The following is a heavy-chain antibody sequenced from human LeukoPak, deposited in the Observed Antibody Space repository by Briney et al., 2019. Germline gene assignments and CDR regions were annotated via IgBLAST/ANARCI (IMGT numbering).Heavy chain of an antibody. CDR2: IYYSGST. D-gene: IGHD6-13*01. CDR1: GGSISSSSYY. V-gene: IGHV4-39*07. CDR3: ARDGFSSWYFPDAFDI. Sequence: PSETLSLTCTVSGGSISSSSYYWGWIRQPPGKGLEWIGSIYYSGSTYYNPSLKSRVTISVDTSKNQFSLKLSSVTAADTAVYYCARDGFSSWYFPDAFDIWGQGTMVTVSS. J-gene: IGHJ3*02.